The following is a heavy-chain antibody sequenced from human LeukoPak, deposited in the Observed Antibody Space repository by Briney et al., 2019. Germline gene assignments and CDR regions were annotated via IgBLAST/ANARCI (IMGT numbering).Heavy chain of an antibody. V-gene: IGHV2-5*01. J-gene: IGHJ4*02. CDR1: GFSLTTSGMG. CDR2: IHWNDDK. Sequence: SGPTLVNPTQTLTLTCTFSGFSLTTSGMGVGWIRQPPGRAPEWLALIHWNDDKRYSPSLKSRLTITKATSKNQVVLTMTNMDPVDTATYFCARSPNYYDSSGYPYYFDYWGQGTLVTVSS. D-gene: IGHD3-22*01. CDR3: ARSPNYYDSSGYPYYFDY.